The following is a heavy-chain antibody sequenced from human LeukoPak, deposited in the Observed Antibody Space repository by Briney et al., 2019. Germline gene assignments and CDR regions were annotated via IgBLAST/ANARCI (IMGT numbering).Heavy chain of an antibody. J-gene: IGHJ4*02. CDR3: ARSRVYIGNPFDY. D-gene: IGHD4-23*01. V-gene: IGHV4-4*08. Sequence: SETLSLTCTVSGGSTSVYYWSRIRQPPGKGLEWIGRIHTSGSTNYNPSLKSRVTVSRDASKNQFSLKLTSVTAADTAIYYCARSRVYIGNPFDYWGQGTLVAVSA. CDR2: IHTSGST. CDR1: GGSTSVYY.